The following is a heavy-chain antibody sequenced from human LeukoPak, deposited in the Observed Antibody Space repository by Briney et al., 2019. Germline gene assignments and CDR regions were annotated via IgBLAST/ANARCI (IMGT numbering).Heavy chain of an antibody. CDR2: INHSGST. J-gene: IGHJ4*02. CDR3: ARVRAVARY. V-gene: IGHV4-34*01. Sequence: SETLSLTCAVYGGSFSGYYWSWIRQPPGKGLEWIGEINHSGSTNYNPSLKSRVTIPVDTSKNQFSLKLSSVTAADTAVYYCARVRAVARYWGQGTLVTVSS. CDR1: GGSFSGYY. D-gene: IGHD6-19*01.